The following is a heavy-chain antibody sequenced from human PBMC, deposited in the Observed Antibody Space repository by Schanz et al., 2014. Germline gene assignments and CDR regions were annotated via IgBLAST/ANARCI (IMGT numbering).Heavy chain of an antibody. J-gene: IGHJ4*02. Sequence: EVQLVESGGGLIQPGGSLRLSCAVSGFIVRSNYMTWVRRAPGKGLEWVSFVHPGGSTYYPDSVKGRFTISRDSSKNTLYLQMNSLRPEDTAIYYCAKNQYDDVDLSSFYFDFWGQGTLVTVSS. CDR2: VHPGGST. CDR3: AKNQYDDVDLSSFYFDF. CDR1: GFIVRSNY. V-gene: IGHV3-53*01. D-gene: IGHD3-10*02.